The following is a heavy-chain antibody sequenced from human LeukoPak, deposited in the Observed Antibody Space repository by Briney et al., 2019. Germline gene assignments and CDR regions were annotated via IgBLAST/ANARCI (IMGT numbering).Heavy chain of an antibody. CDR1: GGTFSSYA. Sequence: SVKVSCKASGGTFSSYAISWVRQAPGQGLEWMGGIIPIFGTANYAQKFQGRVTITTDESTSTAYMELSSLRSEDTAVYYCARVGVRTTVTYFDYWGQGTLVTVSS. D-gene: IGHD4-17*01. CDR2: IIPIFGTA. J-gene: IGHJ4*02. V-gene: IGHV1-69*05. CDR3: ARVGVRTTVTYFDY.